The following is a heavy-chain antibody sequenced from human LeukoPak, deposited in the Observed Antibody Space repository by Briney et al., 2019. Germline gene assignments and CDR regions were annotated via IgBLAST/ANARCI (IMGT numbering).Heavy chain of an antibody. Sequence: GGSLRLSCAASGFTFSSYTMNWVRQPPGKGLEWVSNIGTSTTTIYYADSVKGRFTISRDNAKNSLYLQMNSLRAEDTAVYFCARDITDYWGQGTLVTVSS. J-gene: IGHJ4*02. CDR2: IGTSTTTI. CDR3: ARDITDY. CDR1: GFTFSSYT. V-gene: IGHV3-48*04.